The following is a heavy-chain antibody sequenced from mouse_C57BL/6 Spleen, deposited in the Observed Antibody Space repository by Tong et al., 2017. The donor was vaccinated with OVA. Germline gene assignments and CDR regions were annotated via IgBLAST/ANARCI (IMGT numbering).Heavy chain of an antibody. D-gene: IGHD1-1*01. Sequence: EVQLQESGGGLVKPGGSLKLSCAASGFTFSSYAMSWVRKTPEKRLELVEAINSDGGSTYYQDTMERRFIISRDNTKKAQYLQMRSLRSEDTALYYCARQDYGSSLYAMDYWGQGTSVTVSS. CDR2: INSDGGST. CDR3: ARQDYGSSLYAMDY. J-gene: IGHJ4*01. V-gene: IGHV5-2*01. CDR1: GFTFSSYA.